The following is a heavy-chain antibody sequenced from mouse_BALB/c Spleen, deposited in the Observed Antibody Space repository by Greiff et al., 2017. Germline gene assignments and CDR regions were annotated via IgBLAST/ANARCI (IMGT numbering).Heavy chain of an antibody. CDR2: IYPGGGYT. V-gene: IGHV1-63*02. CDR3: ARWLRREYFDV. D-gene: IGHD2-2*01. Sequence: VKLVESGAELVRPGTSVKISCKASGYTFTNYWLGWVKQRPGHGLEWIGDIYPGGGYTNYNEKFKGKATLTADTSSSTAYMQLSSLTSEDSAVYFCARWLRREYFDVWGAGTTVTVSS. CDR1: GYTFTNYW. J-gene: IGHJ1*01.